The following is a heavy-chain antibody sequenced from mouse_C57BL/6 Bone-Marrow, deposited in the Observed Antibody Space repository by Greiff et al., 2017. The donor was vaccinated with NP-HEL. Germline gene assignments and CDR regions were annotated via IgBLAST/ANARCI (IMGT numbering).Heavy chain of an antibody. V-gene: IGHV5-4*01. CDR1: GFTFSSYA. CDR3: ARDQGRETY. Sequence: EVMLVESGGGLVKPGGSLKLSCAASGFTFSSYAMSWVRQTPEKRLEWVATISDDGSYTYYPDNVKGRFTISRDNAKNNLYLQMSHLKSEDTAMYYCARDQGRETYWGQGTLVTVSA. CDR2: ISDDGSYT. D-gene: IGHD3-2*02. J-gene: IGHJ3*01.